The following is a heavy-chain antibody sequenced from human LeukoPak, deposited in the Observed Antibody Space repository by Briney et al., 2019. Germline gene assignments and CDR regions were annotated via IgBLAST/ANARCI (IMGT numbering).Heavy chain of an antibody. CDR3: ARHGLVGREENYCYMDV. D-gene: IGHD1-26*01. J-gene: IGHJ6*03. Sequence: HGESLKISCKGSGYSFTSYWISWVRQMPGKGLEWMGIIYPGDSDTRYSPSFQGQVTISADKSISTAYLQWSSLKASDTAMYYCARHGLVGREENYCYMDVWGKGTTVTVSS. CDR2: IYPGDSDT. V-gene: IGHV5-51*01. CDR1: GYSFTSYW.